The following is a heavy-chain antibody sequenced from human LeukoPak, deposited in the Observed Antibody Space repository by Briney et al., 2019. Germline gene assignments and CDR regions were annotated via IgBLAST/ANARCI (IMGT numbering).Heavy chain of an antibody. CDR2: ISAGGSGT. V-gene: IGHV3-23*01. J-gene: IGHJ6*02. CDR1: GFTFSSHA. Sequence: GGSLRLSCAASGFTFSSHAMSWVRQAPGKGLDWVSAISAGGSGTYYADSVKGRFTISRDNSKNTLYLQMNSLRADDTAVYYCAKVTTYYYGLGSYPDVWGQGTTVTVPS. D-gene: IGHD3-10*01. CDR3: AKVTTYYYGLGSYPDV.